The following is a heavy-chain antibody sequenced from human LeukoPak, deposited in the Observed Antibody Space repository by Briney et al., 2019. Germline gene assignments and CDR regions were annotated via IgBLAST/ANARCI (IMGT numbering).Heavy chain of an antibody. CDR1: GGSFSGYY. CDR2: INHSGST. D-gene: IGHD2-2*01. V-gene: IGHV4-34*01. J-gene: IGHJ4*02. Sequence: SETLSLTCAVYGGSFSGYYWSWIRQPPGKGPEWIGEINHSGSTNYNPSLKSRVTISVDTSKNQFSLKLSSVTAADTAVYYCARDIVVVPAANGPPDYWGQGTLATVSS. CDR3: ARDIVVVPAANGPPDY.